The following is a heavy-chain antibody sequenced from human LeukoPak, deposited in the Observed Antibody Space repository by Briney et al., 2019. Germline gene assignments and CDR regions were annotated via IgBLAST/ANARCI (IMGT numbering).Heavy chain of an antibody. CDR2: IIPILGIA. J-gene: IGHJ4*02. CDR1: GGTFSSYA. Sequence: SVKVSCKASGGTFSSYAISWVRQAPGQGLEWMGRIIPILGIANYAQKFQGRVTITADKSTSTAYMELSSLRSEDTAVYYCARDRAVVVTAANDYWGQGTLVTVSS. V-gene: IGHV1-69*04. CDR3: ARDRAVVVTAANDY. D-gene: IGHD2-21*02.